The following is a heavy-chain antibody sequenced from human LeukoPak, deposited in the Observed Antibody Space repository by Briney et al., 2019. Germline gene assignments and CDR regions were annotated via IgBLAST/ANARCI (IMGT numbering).Heavy chain of an antibody. J-gene: IGHJ1*01. V-gene: IGHV3-9*01. Sequence: GGSLRLSCAASGFTFDDSAMHWVRQVPGKGLEWVSGISWNSGIIDYANSVKGRFTISRDNAKNSLYLQMNNLRPDDTAFYYCAKAPPYYSDSSGYFQHWGQGTLVTVSS. D-gene: IGHD3-22*01. CDR2: ISWNSGII. CDR3: AKAPPYYSDSSGYFQH. CDR1: GFTFDDSA.